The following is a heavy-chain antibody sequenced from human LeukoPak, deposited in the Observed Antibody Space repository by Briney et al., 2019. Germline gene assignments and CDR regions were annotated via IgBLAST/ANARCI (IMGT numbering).Heavy chain of an antibody. CDR2: INHSGST. Sequence: SETLSLTCAVYGRSFSGYYWSWIRQPPGKGLEWIGEINHSGSTNYNPSLKSRVTISVDTSKNQFSLKLSSVTAADTAVYYCARAEQQLDYWGQGTLVTVSS. J-gene: IGHJ4*02. CDR1: GRSFSGYY. V-gene: IGHV4-34*01. CDR3: ARAEQQLDY. D-gene: IGHD6-13*01.